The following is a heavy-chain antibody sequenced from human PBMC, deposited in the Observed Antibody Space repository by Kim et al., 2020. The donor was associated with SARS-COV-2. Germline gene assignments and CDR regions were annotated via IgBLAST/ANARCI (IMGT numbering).Heavy chain of an antibody. V-gene: IGHV1-69*02. J-gene: IGHJ6*02. CDR3: ASGRGYIPSGMDG. D-gene: IGHD5-18*01. Sequence: YAQKFQGRVTMTADKSTSTAYMELSSLRSEDTAVYYCASGRGYIPSGMDGWGQGTTVTVSS.